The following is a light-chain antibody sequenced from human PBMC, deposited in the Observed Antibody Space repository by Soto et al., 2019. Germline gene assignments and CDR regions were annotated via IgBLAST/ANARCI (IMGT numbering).Light chain of an antibody. CDR3: SSYTTNGVGV. Sequence: QSALTQPASVSGSPGQSIAISCTGTDSDVGGYNYVSWYQHHPDNAPKVMIYDVTYRPSGVSNRFSGSKSGNTASLTISGLQAEDEADYYCSSYTTNGVGVFGGGPKLTVL. CDR1: DSDVGGYNY. V-gene: IGLV2-14*03. CDR2: DVT. J-gene: IGLJ2*01.